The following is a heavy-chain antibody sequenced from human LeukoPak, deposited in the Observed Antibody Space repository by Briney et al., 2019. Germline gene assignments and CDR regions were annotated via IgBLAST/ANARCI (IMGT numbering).Heavy chain of an antibody. D-gene: IGHD6-19*01. J-gene: IGHJ4*02. Sequence: GGSLRLSCAASGFTFSSYRMHWVRQAPGKGLVWVSRINSDGSSTNYADSVKGRFTISRDNAKNTLYLQMNSLRGEDTAVYYCARSGYSSDWSHFDYWGQGTLVTVSS. V-gene: IGHV3-74*01. CDR2: INSDGSST. CDR3: ARSGYSSDWSHFDY. CDR1: GFTFSSYR.